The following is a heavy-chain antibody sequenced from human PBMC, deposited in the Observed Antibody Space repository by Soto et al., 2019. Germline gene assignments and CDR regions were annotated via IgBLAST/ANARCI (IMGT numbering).Heavy chain of an antibody. V-gene: IGHV4-59*08. CDR3: ARHSWLYSGYEYYMDV. D-gene: IGHD1-26*01. J-gene: IGHJ6*03. CDR2: IYYSGST. CDR1: GGSISSYY. Sequence: SETLSLTCTVSGGSISSYYWSWIRQPPGKGLEWIGYIYYSGSTNYNPSLKSRVTISVDTSKNQFSLKLSSVTAADTAVYYCARHSWLYSGYEYYMDVWGKGTTVTVSS.